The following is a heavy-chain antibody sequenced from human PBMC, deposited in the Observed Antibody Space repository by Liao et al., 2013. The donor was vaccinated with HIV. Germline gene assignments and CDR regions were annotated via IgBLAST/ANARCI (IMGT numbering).Heavy chain of an antibody. D-gene: IGHD1-26*01. CDR3: ARGRGIGGPNWFDP. CDR2: IYSSGSA. V-gene: IGHV4-4*07. Sequence: QVQLQESGPGLVKPSETLSLTCTVSGGSISSYYWSWIRQPAGKGLEWIGRIYSSGSANYNPSLKSRVTMSVDTSKNQFSLKLSSVTAADTAVYYCARGRGIGGPNWFDPWGQGTLVTVSS. J-gene: IGHJ5*02. CDR1: GGSISSYY.